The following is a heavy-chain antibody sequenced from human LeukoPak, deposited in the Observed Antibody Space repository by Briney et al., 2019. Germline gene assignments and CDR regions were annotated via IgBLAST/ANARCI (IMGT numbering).Heavy chain of an antibody. D-gene: IGHD7-27*01. CDR2: ISIYSGNT. V-gene: IGHV1-18*01. CDR1: GYTFTSHG. J-gene: IGHJ4*02. Sequence: ASVKVSCKASGYTFTSHGLSWARQAPGQGLEWMGWISIYSGNTNYAQKFQDRISMTTDTSTSTAYMELRSLKSDDTAVYYCARDPGGTWGFDYWGQGTLVTVSS. CDR3: ARDPGGTWGFDY.